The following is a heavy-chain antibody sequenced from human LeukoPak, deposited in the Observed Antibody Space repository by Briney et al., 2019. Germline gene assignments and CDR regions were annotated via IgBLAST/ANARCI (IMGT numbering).Heavy chain of an antibody. CDR3: ARSVEDLGAFDI. CDR1: GYTFTSYD. CDR2: MNPNSGNT. V-gene: IGHV1-8*03. J-gene: IGHJ3*02. D-gene: IGHD2-15*01. Sequence: AASVKVSCKASGYTFTSYDTNWVRQATGQGLEWMGWMNPNSGNTGYAQKFQGRVTITRNTSISTAYMELSSLRSEDTAVYYCARSVEDLGAFDIWGQGTMVTVSS.